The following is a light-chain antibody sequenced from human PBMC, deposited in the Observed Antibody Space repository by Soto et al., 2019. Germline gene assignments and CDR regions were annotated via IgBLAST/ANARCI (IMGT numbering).Light chain of an antibody. J-gene: IGKJ1*01. CDR1: QTISSW. CDR2: DAS. V-gene: IGKV1-5*01. Sequence: NQMTPSPSTPAATLGNSVALTSRASQTISSWLAWYQQKPGKAPKLLIYDASSLESGVPSRFSGSGSGTEFTLTISSLQPDDFATYYCQQYDSSWTFGQGTKVDIK. CDR3: QQYDSSWT.